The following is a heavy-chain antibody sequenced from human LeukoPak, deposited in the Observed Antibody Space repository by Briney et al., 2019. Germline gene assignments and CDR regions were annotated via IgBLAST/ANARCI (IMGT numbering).Heavy chain of an antibody. CDR2: IYHSGST. D-gene: IGHD3-10*01. CDR1: GGSISSYY. J-gene: IGHJ4*02. CDR3: AREVYYYGSGSPLYFDY. V-gene: IGHV4-38-2*02. Sequence: SETLSLTCTVSGGSISSYYWSWIRQPPGKGLEWIGSIYHSGSTYYNPSLKSRVTISVDTSKNQFSLKLSSVTAADTAVYYCAREVYYYGSGSPLYFDYWGQGTLVTVSS.